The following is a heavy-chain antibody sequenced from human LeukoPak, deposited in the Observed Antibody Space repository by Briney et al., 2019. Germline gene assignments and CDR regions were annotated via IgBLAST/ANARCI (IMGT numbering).Heavy chain of an antibody. CDR3: AKFGTYPVHVSYSYYYLDV. J-gene: IGHJ6*03. D-gene: IGHD1-26*01. CDR2: VYYTGTT. V-gene: IGHV4-59*11. Sequence: SETLSLTCTVSGASISAHYWSWIRQPPGKGLEYIGDVYYTGTTNYNPSLQSRVTMSVDTSKNQFSLRLTSVTAADTAVYYGAKFGTYPVHVSYSYYYLDVWGKGTTVTVSS. CDR1: GASISAHY.